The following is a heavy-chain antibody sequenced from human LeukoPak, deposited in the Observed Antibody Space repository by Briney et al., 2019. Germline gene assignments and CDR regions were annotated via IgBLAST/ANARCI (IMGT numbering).Heavy chain of an antibody. CDR3: VKDPIAAAGPFDY. CDR2: IAGGGEYT. J-gene: IGHJ4*02. D-gene: IGHD6-13*01. Sequence: PGGSLRLSCAASRFTFSTYVMTWVRQAPGKGLEWVSGIAGGGEYTYYADSVKGRFTISRDNSNNTLFLQMNSLRAEDTAVYYCVKDPIAAAGPFDYWGQGTLVTVSS. V-gene: IGHV3-23*01. CDR1: RFTFSTYV.